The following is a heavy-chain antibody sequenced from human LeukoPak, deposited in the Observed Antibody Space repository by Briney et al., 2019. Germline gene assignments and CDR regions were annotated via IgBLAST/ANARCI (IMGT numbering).Heavy chain of an antibody. V-gene: IGHV3-30*14. CDR1: GFTFSSYA. CDR3: ARGEGPFDY. J-gene: IGHJ4*02. Sequence: PGRSLRLSCAASGFTFSSYAMHWVRQAPGKGLEWVAVISYDGSNKYYADSVKGGFTISRDNSKNKVYLQMGSLRAEDMAVYYCARGEGPFDYWGQGSLVTVSS. CDR2: ISYDGSNK.